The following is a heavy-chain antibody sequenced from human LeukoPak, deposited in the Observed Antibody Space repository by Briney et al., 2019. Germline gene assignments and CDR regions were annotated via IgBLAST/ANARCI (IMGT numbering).Heavy chain of an antibody. Sequence: GGSLRLSCAASGFTFSSYSMNWVRQAPGKGLEWVSHITASGTAMFYADSVKGRFTISRDNAENSLYLQMNSLRDEDTAVYYCASSGSYRFDYWGQGTLVTVSS. CDR1: GFTFSSYS. J-gene: IGHJ4*02. CDR2: ITASGTAM. CDR3: ASSGSYRFDY. D-gene: IGHD1-26*01. V-gene: IGHV3-48*02.